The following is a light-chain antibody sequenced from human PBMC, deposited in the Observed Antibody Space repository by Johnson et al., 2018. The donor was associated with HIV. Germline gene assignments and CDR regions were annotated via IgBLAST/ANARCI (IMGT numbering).Light chain of an antibody. J-gene: IGLJ1*01. Sequence: QSILTQPPSVSAAPGQRVTISCSGSSSNIGSNYVSWYQQLPGTAPKLLIYDNSKRPSKIPDRFSGSKSGTSDTLGITGLQTGDEADYHCGTWDNSRIARYVFGTGTKVPVL. V-gene: IGLV1-51*01. CDR2: DNS. CDR3: GTWDNSRIARYV. CDR1: SSNIGSNY.